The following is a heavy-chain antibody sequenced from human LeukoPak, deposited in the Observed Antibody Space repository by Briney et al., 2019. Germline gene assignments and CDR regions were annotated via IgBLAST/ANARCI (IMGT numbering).Heavy chain of an antibody. Sequence: PSQTLSLTCTVSGGSISSGDYYWSWIRQPPGKGLEWIGYIYYSGSTYYNPSLKSRVTISVDTSKNQFPLKLSSVTAADTAVYYCARAYGDYANWFDPWGQGTLVTVSS. CDR2: IYYSGST. CDR1: GGSISSGDYY. J-gene: IGHJ5*02. D-gene: IGHD4-17*01. CDR3: ARAYGDYANWFDP. V-gene: IGHV4-30-4*01.